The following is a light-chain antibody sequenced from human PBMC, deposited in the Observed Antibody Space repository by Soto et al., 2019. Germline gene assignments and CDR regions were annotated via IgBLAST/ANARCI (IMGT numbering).Light chain of an antibody. CDR1: QSVSTN. CDR2: GAS. J-gene: IGKJ2*01. CDR3: QQYNDWPHT. V-gene: IGKV3-15*01. Sequence: EIVMTQSPATLSVSPGERVILSCRASQSVSTNLAWYQQRPGQAPRLLFFGASSRATGIPARFVAGGSGTDFTLTISSLQSEDFAIYYCQQYNDWPHTFGQGTKLEIK.